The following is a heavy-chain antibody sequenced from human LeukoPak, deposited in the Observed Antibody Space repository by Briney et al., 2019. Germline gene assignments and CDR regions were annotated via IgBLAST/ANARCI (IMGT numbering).Heavy chain of an antibody. CDR1: GFTLDDYG. V-gene: IGHV3-20*04. J-gene: IGHJ4*02. CDR2: IHWNGDST. D-gene: IGHD4-11*01. CDR3: ARVQRWGYSNYFDY. Sequence: GGSLRLSCAASGFTLDDYGMSWVRQAPGKGLEWVPGIHWNGDSTGYADSVKGRFTISRDNAKNSLYLQMNSLRAEDTALYYCARVQRWGYSNYFDYWGQGTLVTVSS.